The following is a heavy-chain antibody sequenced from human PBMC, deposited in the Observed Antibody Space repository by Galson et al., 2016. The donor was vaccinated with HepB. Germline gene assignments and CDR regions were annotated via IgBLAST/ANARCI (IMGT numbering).Heavy chain of an antibody. J-gene: IGHJ4*02. CDR3: PSGLVRGVISF. D-gene: IGHD3-10*01. V-gene: IGHV4-31*03. Sequence: TLSLTCSVSGGSISSGGYYWSWIRQHPGKGLEWIGYIFYSGSSYYNPSLKSRVTISVDTSKNQFSLKLSSVTAADTAVYHCPSGLVRGVISFWGQGFLVSVSS. CDR2: IFYSGSS. CDR1: GGSISSGGYY.